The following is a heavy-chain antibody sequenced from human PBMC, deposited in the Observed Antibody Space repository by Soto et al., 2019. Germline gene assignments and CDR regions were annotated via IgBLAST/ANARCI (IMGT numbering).Heavy chain of an antibody. Sequence: GGSLRLSCTASGFTFSTYAMSWVRQAPGKGLEWVLSIIGSGGSTYYADSVKGRFTISRDNSKNTLYLQMNSLRAEDTAVYYCAKRSDLAVAGKVYYFDYWGQGTLVTVSS. D-gene: IGHD6-19*01. CDR2: IIGSGGST. J-gene: IGHJ4*02. CDR1: GFTFSTYA. V-gene: IGHV3-23*01. CDR3: AKRSDLAVAGKVYYFDY.